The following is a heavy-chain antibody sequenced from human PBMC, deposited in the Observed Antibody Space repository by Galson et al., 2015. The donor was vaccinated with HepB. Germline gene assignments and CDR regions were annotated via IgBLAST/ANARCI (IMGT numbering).Heavy chain of an antibody. J-gene: IGHJ6*02. CDR3: AKDRGEYSSVSENYGLDV. Sequence: SLRLSCAASGLTFSAYGMHWVRQAPGKGLEWAALIRYDGSKKYYADSVRGRFTISRDNSKNTLYLQMNSLRTEDTAVYYCAKDRGEYSSVSENYGLDVWGQGTTVTVSS. CDR2: IRYDGSKK. V-gene: IGHV3-30*02. CDR1: GLTFSAYG. D-gene: IGHD6-19*01.